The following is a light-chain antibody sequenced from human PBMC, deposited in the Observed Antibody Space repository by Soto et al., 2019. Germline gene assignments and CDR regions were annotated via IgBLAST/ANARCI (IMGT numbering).Light chain of an antibody. J-gene: IGLJ1*01. CDR2: GVI. V-gene: IGLV2-18*01. Sequence: PSVCVFTASSFTISCSGTIDDVTAYYRVSWYKQTPGTAPKLMIYGVINRPSAVPDRFSGSRSGNTASLSISGLQAEDEGDYYCSVYTRSSTYFFGTGTKSPS. CDR1: IDDVTAYYR. CDR3: SVYTRSSTYF.